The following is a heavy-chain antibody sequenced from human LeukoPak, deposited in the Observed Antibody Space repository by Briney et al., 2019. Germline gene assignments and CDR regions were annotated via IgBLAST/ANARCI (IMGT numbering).Heavy chain of an antibody. J-gene: IGHJ4*02. Sequence: GGSLRLSCAASGFTFSSYAMSWVRQAPGKGLEWVSAISGSGGSTYYADPVKGRFTISRDNSKNTLYLQMNGLRAEDTAVYYCAKKGSVDQGGFDYWGQGTLVTVSS. V-gene: IGHV3-23*01. D-gene: IGHD1-26*01. CDR3: AKKGSVDQGGFDY. CDR1: GFTFSSYA. CDR2: ISGSGGST.